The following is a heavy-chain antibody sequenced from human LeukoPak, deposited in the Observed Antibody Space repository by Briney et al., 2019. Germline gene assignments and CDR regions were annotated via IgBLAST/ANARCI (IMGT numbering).Heavy chain of an antibody. V-gene: IGHV3-30*03. CDR1: GFTFSNYG. CDR3: ATTLGSGWKFDY. J-gene: IGHJ4*02. Sequence: GGSLRLSCAASGFTFSNYGMHWVRQAPVKGLQWVAVISYDGSDKYNADFVKGRFTISRDNSKNTLYLQMSSLRTEDTAVYYCATTLGSGWKFDYWGQGTLVTVSS. D-gene: IGHD6-19*01. CDR2: ISYDGSDK.